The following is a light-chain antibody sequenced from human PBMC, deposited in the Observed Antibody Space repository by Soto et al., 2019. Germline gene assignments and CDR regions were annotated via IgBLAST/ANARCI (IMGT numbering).Light chain of an antibody. Sequence: DIQMTQSPSSLSASIGDRVTITRRASQGISNYLAWYQQKPGNVPKLLIYAASTLQSGVPSRFSGSGSGTDFTLIISSLQAEDVATYYCQHYDGAPRTFGQGTTVDFK. V-gene: IGKV1-27*01. CDR2: AAS. CDR1: QGISNY. J-gene: IGKJ1*01. CDR3: QHYDGAPRT.